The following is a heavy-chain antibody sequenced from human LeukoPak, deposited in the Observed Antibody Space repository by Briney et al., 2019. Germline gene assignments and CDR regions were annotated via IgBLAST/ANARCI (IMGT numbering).Heavy chain of an antibody. J-gene: IGHJ4*02. Sequence: SETLSLTCTVSGGSISSSSYYWGWTRQPPGKGLEWIGSIYYSGSTYYNPSLKSRVTISVDTSKNQFSLKLSSVTAADTAVYYCASRHGVLESWGSTLWFGELFPNSFDYWGQGTLVTVSS. D-gene: IGHD3-10*01. CDR2: IYYSGST. V-gene: IGHV4-39*01. CDR1: GGSISSSSYY. CDR3: ASRHGVLESWGSTLWFGELFPNSFDY.